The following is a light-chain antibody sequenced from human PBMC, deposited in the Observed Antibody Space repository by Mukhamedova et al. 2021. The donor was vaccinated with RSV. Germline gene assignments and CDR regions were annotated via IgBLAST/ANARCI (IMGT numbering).Light chain of an antibody. J-gene: IGKJ4*01. CDR2: DAS. V-gene: IGKV1-13*02. CDR3: QQARA. Sequence: WYQRRVHGKAPKLLIYDASSLESGVPSRFSGSGSGTDFTLTISSLQPEDFATYYCQQARAFGGGTKVEIK.